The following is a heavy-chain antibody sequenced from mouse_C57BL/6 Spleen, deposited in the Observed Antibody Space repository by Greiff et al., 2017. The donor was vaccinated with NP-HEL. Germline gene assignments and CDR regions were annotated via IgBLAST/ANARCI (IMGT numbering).Heavy chain of an antibody. CDR2: IYPSDSET. Sequence: QVQLQQPGAELVRPGSSVKLSCKASGYTFTSYWMDWVKQRPGQGLEWIGNIYPSDSETHYNQKFKDKATLTVDKSSSTAYMQLSSLTSEDSAVYYCAREKDYYGSSYRFAYWGQGTLVTVSA. D-gene: IGHD1-1*01. J-gene: IGHJ3*01. CDR1: GYTFTSYW. CDR3: AREKDYYGSSYRFAY. V-gene: IGHV1-61*01.